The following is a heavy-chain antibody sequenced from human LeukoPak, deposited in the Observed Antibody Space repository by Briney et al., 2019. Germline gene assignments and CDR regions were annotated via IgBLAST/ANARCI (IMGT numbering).Heavy chain of an antibody. CDR3: ARDDGMVYVKFVDY. J-gene: IGHJ4*02. Sequence: ASVKVSCKASGYTFNSYGISWVRQAPGQGLEWMGWISGYNGNTNYAQKLQGRVTMTTDTSTSTAYMELRSLRSDDTDVYYCARDDGMVYVKFVDYWGQGTLVTVSS. CDR2: ISGYNGNT. D-gene: IGHD2-8*01. CDR1: GYTFNSYG. V-gene: IGHV1-18*01.